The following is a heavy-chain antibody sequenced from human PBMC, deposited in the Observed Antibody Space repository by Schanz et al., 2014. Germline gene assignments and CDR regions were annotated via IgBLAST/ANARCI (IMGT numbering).Heavy chain of an antibody. CDR3: ARSNYYDNSDYYNSFDY. J-gene: IGHJ4*02. CDR2: IIPILGIA. Sequence: QVQLVQSEAEVKKPGSSVKVSCKASGGTFSSYTISWVRQAPGQGLEWMGRIIPILGIANYAQKFQGRVTNTADKSTSTAYMDLSSLRPEDTAVYYCARSNYYDNSDYYNSFDYWGQGTQVTVSS. CDR1: GGTFSSYT. V-gene: IGHV1-69*02. D-gene: IGHD3-22*01.